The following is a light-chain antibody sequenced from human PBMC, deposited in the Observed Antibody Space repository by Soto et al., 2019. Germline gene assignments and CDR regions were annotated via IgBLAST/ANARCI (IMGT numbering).Light chain of an antibody. V-gene: IGLV4-69*01. CDR2: LSSDGSH. J-gene: IGLJ2*01. CDR1: SGHSSYA. CDR3: QTWDTGARVV. Sequence: QSVLTQSPSASASLGASVKLTCTLSSGHSSYAIAWPQQQPEKGPRYLMKLSSDGSHSKGDGIPDRFSGSSSGAERYLTISSLQSEDEADYYCQTWDTGARVVFGGGTQLTVL.